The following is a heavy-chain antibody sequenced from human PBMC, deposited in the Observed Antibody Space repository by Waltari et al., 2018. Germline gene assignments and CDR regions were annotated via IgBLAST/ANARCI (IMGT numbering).Heavy chain of an antibody. Sequence: EVQLVESGGGLVQPGGSLRLSCAASGFTFSSYSMNWVRQAPGKGLEWVSYISSGSSTIYYADSVKGRFTISRDNAKNSLYLQMNSLRAEDTAVYYCARDPPGTGGFDYWGQGTLVTVSS. V-gene: IGHV3-48*04. CDR3: ARDPPGTGGFDY. CDR1: GFTFSSYS. CDR2: ISSGSSTI. J-gene: IGHJ4*02. D-gene: IGHD7-27*01.